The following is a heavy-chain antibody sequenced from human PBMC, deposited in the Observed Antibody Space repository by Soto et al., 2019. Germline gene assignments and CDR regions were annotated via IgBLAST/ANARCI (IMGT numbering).Heavy chain of an antibody. J-gene: IGHJ4*02. D-gene: IGHD1-26*01. Sequence: SETLSLTCTVSGGPISGYYWSWVRQPPGKGLEWIGYIHYSGSTKYNPPLKSRVTMSVDTSKNQFSLSLISLTATDTAVYYCARYTDTYYTYWGQGTPVTVCS. V-gene: IGHV4-59*01. CDR3: ARYTDTYYTY. CDR2: IHYSGST. CDR1: GGPISGYY.